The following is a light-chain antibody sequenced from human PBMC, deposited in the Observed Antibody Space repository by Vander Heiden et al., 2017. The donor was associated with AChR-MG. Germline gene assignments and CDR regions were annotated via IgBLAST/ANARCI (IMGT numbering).Light chain of an antibody. CDR2: WAS. V-gene: IGKV4-1*01. J-gene: IGKJ2*01. CDR1: QSVFYSSNNKNY. Sequence: CKSSQSVFYSSNNKNYLAWYQQKPGQSPKLLIYWASTRASGVPDRFSGSGSGTDFTLTISSLQAEDVAVYHCQQYFDTPPTFGQGTK. CDR3: QQYFDTPPT.